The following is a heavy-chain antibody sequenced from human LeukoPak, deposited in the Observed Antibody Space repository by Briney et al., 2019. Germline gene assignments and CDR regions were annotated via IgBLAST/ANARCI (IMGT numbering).Heavy chain of an antibody. CDR2: IIPIFGTA. Sequence: SVKVSCKASGGTFSSYAISWVRQAPGQGLEWMGRIIPIFGTANYAQKFQGRVTITTDESTSTAYMELSSLRSEDTAVYYCARNSGGYSGYDPFDYWGQGTLVTVSS. CDR3: ARNSGGYSGYDPFDY. CDR1: GGTFSSYA. D-gene: IGHD5-12*01. J-gene: IGHJ4*02. V-gene: IGHV1-69*05.